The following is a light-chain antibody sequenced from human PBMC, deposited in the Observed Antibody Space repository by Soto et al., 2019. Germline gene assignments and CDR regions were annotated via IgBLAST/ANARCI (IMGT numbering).Light chain of an antibody. V-gene: IGKV3-20*01. CDR3: QQHGSSPTWT. J-gene: IGKJ1*01. Sequence: EIVLTQSPATLSLSPGERATLSCRASQSVSSYLAWYQQKPGQAPRLLIYDASNRATGIPDRFSGSGSGTDFTLTISRLEPEDFAVYYCQQHGSSPTWTFGQGTKVDIK. CDR2: DAS. CDR1: QSVSSY.